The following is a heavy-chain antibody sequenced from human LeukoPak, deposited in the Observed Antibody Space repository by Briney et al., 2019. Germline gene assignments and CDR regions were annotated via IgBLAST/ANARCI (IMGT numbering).Heavy chain of an antibody. J-gene: IGHJ4*02. CDR2: ISGSGGST. Sequence: PGGSLRLSCAASGFTFSSYAMSWVRQAPGKGLEWVSGISGSGGSTYYADSVKGRFTISRDNSKNTLYLQMNSLRAEDTAVYYCAKDHFLGYSNSWYFDYWGRGTLVTVSS. V-gene: IGHV3-23*01. CDR1: GFTFSSYA. CDR3: AKDHFLGYSNSWYFDY. D-gene: IGHD6-13*01.